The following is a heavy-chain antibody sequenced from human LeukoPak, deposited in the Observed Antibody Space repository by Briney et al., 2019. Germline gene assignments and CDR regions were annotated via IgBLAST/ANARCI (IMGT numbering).Heavy chain of an antibody. Sequence: PSETLSLTCAVYGGSFSDYYWSWIRQPPGKGLEWIGYIYYSGSTNYNPSLKSRVTISVDTSKNQFSLKLSSVTAADTAVYYCARGVAGFDYWGQGTLVTVSS. J-gene: IGHJ4*02. V-gene: IGHV4-59*01. CDR2: IYYSGST. CDR1: GGSFSDYY. D-gene: IGHD6-19*01. CDR3: ARGVAGFDY.